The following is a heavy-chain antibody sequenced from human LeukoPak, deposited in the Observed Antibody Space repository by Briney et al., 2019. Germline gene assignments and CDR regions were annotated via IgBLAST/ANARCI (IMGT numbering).Heavy chain of an antibody. D-gene: IGHD1-14*01. CDR1: GGSISSGSYY. V-gene: IGHV4-61*02. CDR2: IYTSGST. CDR3: ASSGFGIRTDDY. Sequence: SETLSLTCTVSGGSISSGSYYWSWIRQPAGKGLEWIGRIYTSGSTNYNPSLKSLVTISVDTSKNQFSLKLSSVTAADTAVYYCASSGFGIRTDDYWGQGTLVTVSS. J-gene: IGHJ4*02.